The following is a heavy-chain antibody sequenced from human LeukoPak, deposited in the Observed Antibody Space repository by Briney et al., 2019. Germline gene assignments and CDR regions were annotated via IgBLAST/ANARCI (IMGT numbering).Heavy chain of an antibody. J-gene: IGHJ6*03. CDR1: GFTFSSYS. CDR3: ARLPVVPAAIIYYYYYYMDV. D-gene: IGHD2-2*01. V-gene: IGHV3-48*01. Sequence: GGSLRLSCAASGFTFSSYSMNWVRQAPGKGLEWVSYISSSSSTIYYADSEKGRFTISRNNAKNSLYLQMNSLRAEDTAVYYCARLPVVPAAIIYYYYYYMDVWGKGTTVTVSS. CDR2: ISSSSSTI.